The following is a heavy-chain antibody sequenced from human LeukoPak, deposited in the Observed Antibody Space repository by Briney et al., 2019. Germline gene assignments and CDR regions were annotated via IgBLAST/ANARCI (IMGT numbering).Heavy chain of an antibody. CDR1: GFTFISYW. J-gene: IGHJ4*02. D-gene: IGHD5-24*01. CDR2: IKQDGSEK. CDR3: ARVRIRDGYKGMYLHY. V-gene: IGHV3-7*01. Sequence: GGSLRLSCAASGFTFISYWMGSVRQAPGKGLGWVANIKQDGSEKYYVDSVKGRFTISRDNGKNSLYLQINRLRAEDTAVHCCARVRIRDGYKGMYLHYWGQRPLVTVSS.